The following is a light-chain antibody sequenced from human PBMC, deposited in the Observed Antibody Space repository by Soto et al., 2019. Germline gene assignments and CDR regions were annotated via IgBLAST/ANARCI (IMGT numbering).Light chain of an antibody. CDR3: SSYTSSSPYV. CDR1: SSDVGGYNY. J-gene: IGLJ1*01. V-gene: IGLV2-14*01. CDR2: EVN. Sequence: QLVLTQPASVSGSPGQSITISCTGTSSDVGGYNYVSWYQQHPGKAPKLMIYEVNNRPSGVSNRFSGSKSGNTASLTISGLQAEDEADYYCSSYTSSSPYVFGTGTKLTVL.